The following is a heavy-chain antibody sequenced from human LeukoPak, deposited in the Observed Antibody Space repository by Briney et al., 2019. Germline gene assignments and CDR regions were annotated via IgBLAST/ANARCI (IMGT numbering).Heavy chain of an antibody. V-gene: IGHV1-69*05. CDR2: IIPIFGTA. D-gene: IGHD1-7*01. CDR1: GGTFSSYA. Sequence: SVKVSCKASGGTFSSYAISWVRQAPGQGLEWMGRIIPIFGTANYAQKFQGRVTITTDESTSTAYMELSSLRSEGTAVYYCARDPKLELRPYYFDYWGQGTLVTVSS. J-gene: IGHJ4*02. CDR3: ARDPKLELRPYYFDY.